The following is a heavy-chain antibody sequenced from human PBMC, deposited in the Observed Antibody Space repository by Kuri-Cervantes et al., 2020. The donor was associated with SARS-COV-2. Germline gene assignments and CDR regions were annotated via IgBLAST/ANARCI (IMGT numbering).Heavy chain of an antibody. CDR2: LGGSGDVT. CDR1: GFTFSNYA. Sequence: GESLKISCATSGFTFSNYAMSWVRQAPGKGLEWVSGLGGSGDVTYYADSVKGRFTISRDNSKNTLYLQMNSLRAEDTAIYYCAKLFGVVVAGTLDYWGQGALVTVSS. J-gene: IGHJ4*02. V-gene: IGHV3-23*01. CDR3: AKLFGVVVAGTLDY. D-gene: IGHD2-15*01.